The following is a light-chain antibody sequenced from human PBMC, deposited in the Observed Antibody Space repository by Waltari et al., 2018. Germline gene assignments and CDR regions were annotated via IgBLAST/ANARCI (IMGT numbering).Light chain of an antibody. CDR3: SSYAGSNTRYV. CDR1: SSAVGRYNH. J-gene: IGLJ1*01. CDR2: GGS. V-gene: IGLV2-8*01. Sequence: QSPLTQPPSASGSPGQSVTISCTGTSSAVGRYNHVSWYQQHPGKAPKLMIYGGSKRPAGVPDRFSGSKSGNTASLTVSGLQAEDEADYYCSSYAGSNTRYVFGTGTKVTVL.